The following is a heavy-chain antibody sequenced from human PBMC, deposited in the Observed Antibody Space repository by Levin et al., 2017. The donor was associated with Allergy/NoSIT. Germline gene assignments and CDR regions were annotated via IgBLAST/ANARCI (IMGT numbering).Heavy chain of an antibody. D-gene: IGHD1-26*01. Sequence: TPSETLSLTCTVSGGSISHEYDYWGWIRQPPGTGLEWLGSVYYSGSTYYNPSLKSRVTISVDTSKNQFSLKLSSVTAADTAVYYCARHRIGSRTYFFDYWGQGTPVT. V-gene: IGHV4-39*01. J-gene: IGHJ4*02. CDR3: ARHRIGSRTYFFDY. CDR1: GGSISHEYDY. CDR2: VYYSGST.